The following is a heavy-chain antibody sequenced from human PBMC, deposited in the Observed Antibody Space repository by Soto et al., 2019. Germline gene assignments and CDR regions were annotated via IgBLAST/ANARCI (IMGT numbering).Heavy chain of an antibody. J-gene: IGHJ2*01. CDR2: IYYSGST. CDR1: GGSVSTGVHF. CDR3: ARGYYTSWYWFDR. Sequence: QVQLQESGPGLVKPSETLSLTCTVSVSGGSVSTGVHFWSWIRQPPGKGLEWIGYIYYSGSTNYNPSLKSRVTISVDTSKNQFSLKLTSVTAADTAVYYCARGYYTSWYWFDRWGRGTLVTVSS. D-gene: IGHD6-13*01. V-gene: IGHV4-61*08.